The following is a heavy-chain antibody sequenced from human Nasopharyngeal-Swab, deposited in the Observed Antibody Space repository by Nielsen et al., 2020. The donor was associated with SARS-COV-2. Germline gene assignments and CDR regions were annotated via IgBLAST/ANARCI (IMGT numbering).Heavy chain of an antibody. V-gene: IGHV3-21*01. CDR2: ISSSGSYM. J-gene: IGHJ4*02. CDR1: GFTFSDYT. CDR3: ASDSGY. D-gene: IGHD1-26*01. Sequence: GESLKISCAASGFTFSDYTMNWVRQAPGQGLELVSPISSSGSYMHYTDSVKGRFTMSRDNPKNSLYVQMNSLRAEDTAVYYCASDSGYWGQGTLVTVSS.